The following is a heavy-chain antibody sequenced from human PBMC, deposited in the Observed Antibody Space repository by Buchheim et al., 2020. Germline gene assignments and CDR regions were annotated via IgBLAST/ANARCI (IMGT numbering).Heavy chain of an antibody. D-gene: IGHD6-13*01. Sequence: QVQLQQWGAGLLKPSETLSLTCAVYGGSLSGYYWSWIRQPPGKGLEWIGEINHSGSTNYNPSLKSRVTISVDTSKNQFSLKLSSVTAADTAVYYCARGSSSWLYYGMDVWGQGTT. CDR1: GGSLSGYY. J-gene: IGHJ6*02. CDR2: INHSGST. V-gene: IGHV4-34*01. CDR3: ARGSSSWLYYGMDV.